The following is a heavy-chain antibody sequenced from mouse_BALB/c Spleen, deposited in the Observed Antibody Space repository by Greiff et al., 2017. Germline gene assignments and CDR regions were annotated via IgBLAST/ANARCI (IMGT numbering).Heavy chain of an antibody. CDR1: GFTFSDYG. Sequence: EVMLVESGGGLVQPGGSRKLSCAASGFTFSDYGMAWVRQAPGKGPEWVAFISNLAYSIYYADTVTGRFTISRENAKNTLYLEMSSLRSEDTAMYYCARETSYYFDDWGQGTTLTVSS. CDR2: ISNLAYSI. J-gene: IGHJ2*01. V-gene: IGHV5-15*02. CDR3: ARETSYYFDD.